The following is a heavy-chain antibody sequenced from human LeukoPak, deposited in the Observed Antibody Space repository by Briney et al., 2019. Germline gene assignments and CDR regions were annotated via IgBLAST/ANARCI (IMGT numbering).Heavy chain of an antibody. V-gene: IGHV5-51*01. D-gene: IGHD4-17*01. Sequence: GESLKISCETSGYNFLTFWIAWVREMPGKGPEWMGVIYPGDSDTRYSPSFQGQVSISVDMSLNTAYLQWRSLRASDTAMYYCARLLDYDSTYYYMDVWGIGTSVIVS. CDR3: ARLLDYDSTYYYMDV. CDR1: GYNFLTFW. CDR2: IYPGDSDT. J-gene: IGHJ6*03.